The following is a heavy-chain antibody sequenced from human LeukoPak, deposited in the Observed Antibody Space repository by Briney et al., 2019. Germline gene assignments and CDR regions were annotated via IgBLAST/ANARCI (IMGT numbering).Heavy chain of an antibody. J-gene: IGHJ6*02. CDR3: ARGAFGGIRDGMDV. CDR1: GDSVSSNSAI. Sequence: SQALSLTCALSGDSVSSNSAIWNWIRQSPPRGLEWLGRAYYRSKWYIEYAASVQSRITINPDTSKNQFSLQLNSVTPEDTAVYYCARGAFGGIRDGMDVWGQGTTVTVSS. CDR2: AYYRSKWYI. D-gene: IGHD3-16*01. V-gene: IGHV6-1*01.